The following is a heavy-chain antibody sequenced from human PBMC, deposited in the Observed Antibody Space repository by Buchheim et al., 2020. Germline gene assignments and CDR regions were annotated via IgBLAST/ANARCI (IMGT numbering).Heavy chain of an antibody. CDR1: GFTFSSYA. CDR3: AKDMDHLYGDLIY. Sequence: QVQLVESGGDVVQPGRSLRLSCAASGFTFSSYAMHWVRQAPGKGLEWVAVISYDGSNKYYADSVKGRFTISRDNSKNTLYLQMNSLRAEDTAVYYCAKDMDHLYGDLIYWGQGTL. J-gene: IGHJ4*02. CDR2: ISYDGSNK. D-gene: IGHD4-17*01. V-gene: IGHV3-30*04.